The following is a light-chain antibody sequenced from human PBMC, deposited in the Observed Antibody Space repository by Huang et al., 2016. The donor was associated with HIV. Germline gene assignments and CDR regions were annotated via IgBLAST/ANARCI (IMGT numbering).Light chain of an antibody. CDR2: SAS. J-gene: IGKJ1*01. Sequence: EIVLTQSPVFQSVTPKEKVTITCRASQSIGSALHWYQQKPDQSPKLIIKSASQSIPGVPSRFSGSESGTDFTLTIDSLEAEDAATYYCHQGSSLPLTFGQGTKVEIK. V-gene: IGKV6-21*02. CDR3: HQGSSLPLT. CDR1: QSIGSA.